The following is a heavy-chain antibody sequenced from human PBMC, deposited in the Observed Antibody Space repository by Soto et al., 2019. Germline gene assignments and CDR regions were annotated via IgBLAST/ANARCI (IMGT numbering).Heavy chain of an antibody. CDR3: AREKGQGNWNYVRWFDP. CDR2: IIPIFGTA. J-gene: IGHJ5*02. D-gene: IGHD1-7*01. CDR1: GGTFSSYA. V-gene: IGHV1-69*06. Sequence: SVKVSCKASGGTFSSYAISWVRQAPGQGLEWMGGIIPIFGTANYAQKFQGRVTITADKSTSTAYMELSSLRSEDTAVYYCAREKGQGNWNYVRWFDPWGKGTLVTVSS.